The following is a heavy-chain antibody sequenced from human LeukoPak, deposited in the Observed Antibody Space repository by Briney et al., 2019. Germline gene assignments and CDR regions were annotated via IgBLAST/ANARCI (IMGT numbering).Heavy chain of an antibody. CDR3: ANTDCTNGVCYYYGMDV. V-gene: IGHV3-23*01. J-gene: IGHJ6*02. Sequence: GGSLRLSCAASGFTFDDYAMPWVRQAPGKGLEWVSAISGSGGSTYYADSVKGRFTISRDNSKNTLYLQMNSLRAEDTAVYYCANTDCTNGVCYYYGMDVWGQGTTVTVSS. D-gene: IGHD2-8*01. CDR2: ISGSGGST. CDR1: GFTFDDYA.